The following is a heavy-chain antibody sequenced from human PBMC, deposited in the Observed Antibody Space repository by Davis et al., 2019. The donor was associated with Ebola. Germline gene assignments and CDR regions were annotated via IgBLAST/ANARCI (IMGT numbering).Heavy chain of an antibody. CDR3: ARGAPGANCGGDCSEYFHH. J-gene: IGHJ1*01. Sequence: GESLKISCAASGFTFSSYGMHWVRQAPGKGLEWVAVISYDGSNKYYADSVKGRFTISRDNSKNTLYLQMNSLRAEDTAVYYCARGAPGANCGGDCSEYFHHWGQGTLVTVSS. D-gene: IGHD2-21*01. V-gene: IGHV3-30*03. CDR1: GFTFSSYG. CDR2: ISYDGSNK.